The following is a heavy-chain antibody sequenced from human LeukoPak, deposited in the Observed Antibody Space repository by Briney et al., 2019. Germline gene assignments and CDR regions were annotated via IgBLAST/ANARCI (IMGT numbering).Heavy chain of an antibody. CDR3: ARTPYGGNNYYYYYMDV. D-gene: IGHD4-23*01. CDR1: GYSIDSVYY. V-gene: IGHV4-38-2*02. CDR2: IYHSGST. J-gene: IGHJ6*03. Sequence: PSETLSLTCTVSGYSIDSVYYWGWIRQPPGKGLEWIGSIYHSGSTYYNPSLKSRVTISMDTSKNQFSLKLSSVTAADTAVYYCARTPYGGNNYYYYYMDVWGKGTTVTVSS.